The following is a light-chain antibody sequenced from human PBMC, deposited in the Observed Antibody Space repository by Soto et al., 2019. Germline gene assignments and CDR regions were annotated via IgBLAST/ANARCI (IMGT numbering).Light chain of an antibody. V-gene: IGKV3-20*01. J-gene: IGKJ1*01. Sequence: EIVLTQSPDTLSLSPGERATLSCRASQSVSSNYVAWYQQKPGQAPRLLTHGSSSRATGVPDRFSGRGSGTDFTLTISRLEPEDFVVFYCYQYGSTPPTFGQGTKVDIK. CDR3: YQYGSTPPT. CDR2: GSS. CDR1: QSVSSNY.